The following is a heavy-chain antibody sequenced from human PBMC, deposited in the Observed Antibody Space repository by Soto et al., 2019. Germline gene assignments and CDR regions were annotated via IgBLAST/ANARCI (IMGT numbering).Heavy chain of an antibody. D-gene: IGHD2-15*01. CDR2: FYPGDSDT. CDR3: AKGRRIVVVVAAGIDY. J-gene: IGHJ4*02. CDR1: GYSFTSYW. V-gene: IGHV5-51*01. Sequence: GESLNISCKGSGYSFTSYWIGWVRQMPGKGLEWMGIFYPGDSDTRYSPSFQGRFTISRDNSKNTLYLQMNSLRAEDTAVYYRAKGRRIVVVVAAGIDYWGQGTLVTVSS.